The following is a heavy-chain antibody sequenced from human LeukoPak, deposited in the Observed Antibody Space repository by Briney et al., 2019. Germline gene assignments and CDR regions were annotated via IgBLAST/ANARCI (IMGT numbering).Heavy chain of an antibody. CDR2: IYYSGST. J-gene: IGHJ4*02. CDR3: AGHVSAAAGGR. V-gene: IGHV4-39*07. D-gene: IGHD6-13*01. Sequence: PSETLSLTCTVSGGSISSSSYYWGWIRQPPGKGLEWIGSIYYSGSTYYNPSLKSRVTISVDTSKNQFSLKLNSMTAADTAVYYCAGHVSAAAGGRWGQGTLVTVSS. CDR1: GGSISSSSYY.